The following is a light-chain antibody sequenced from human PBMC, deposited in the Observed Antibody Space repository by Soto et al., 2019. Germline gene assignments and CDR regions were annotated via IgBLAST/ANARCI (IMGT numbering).Light chain of an antibody. V-gene: IGKV1-5*01. Sequence: DIQMTQSPSTLSASVGDRVTIACRASQSIDSWLAWYQQKPGKAPKFLIYDASDLESGVPSRFSGSGSGTEFTLTISSLQPDDFATDYGQQDRGKPFTFGQGTKVEIK. CDR1: QSIDSW. CDR2: DAS. J-gene: IGKJ2*01. CDR3: QQDRGKPFT.